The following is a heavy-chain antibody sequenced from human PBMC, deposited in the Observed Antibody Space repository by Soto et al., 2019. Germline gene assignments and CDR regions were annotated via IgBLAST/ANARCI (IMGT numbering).Heavy chain of an antibody. V-gene: IGHV3-15*01. CDR3: TTDWRRSSSLDY. CDR1: GFTFSNAW. D-gene: IGHD6-6*01. Sequence: GGSLRLSCAASGFTFSNAWMSWVRQAPGKGLEWVGRIKSKTDGGTTDYAAPVKGRFTISRDDSKNTLYLQMNSLKTEDTAVYYCTTDWRRSSSLDYWGQGTLVTVSS. J-gene: IGHJ4*02. CDR2: IKSKTDGGTT.